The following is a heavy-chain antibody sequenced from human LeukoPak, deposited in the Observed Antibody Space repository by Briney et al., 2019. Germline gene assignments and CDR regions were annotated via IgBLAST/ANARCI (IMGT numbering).Heavy chain of an antibody. V-gene: IGHV3-21*01. D-gene: IGHD2-2*01. Sequence: GGSLRLSCAASGFTFSSYSMNWGRQAPGKGLEWVSSISSSSTCIYYADSVKGRFTISRDNAENSLYLQMNSLRAEDTAVYYCAREVVVPAARYGMDVWGQGTTVTVSS. CDR1: GFTFSSYS. CDR3: AREVVVPAARYGMDV. CDR2: ISSSSTCI. J-gene: IGHJ6*02.